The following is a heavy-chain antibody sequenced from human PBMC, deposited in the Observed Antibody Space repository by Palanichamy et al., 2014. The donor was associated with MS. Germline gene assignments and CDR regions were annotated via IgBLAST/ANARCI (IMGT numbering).Heavy chain of an antibody. J-gene: IGHJ4*02. V-gene: IGHV3-21*01. CDR2: IDSRSNYI. D-gene: IGHD6-19*01. CDR3: VPGSVFDY. Sequence: EVQLVESGGGLVKPGESLRLSCAASGFTFSSQTMNWVRQAPGKGLEWVSSIDSRSNYIDYARSVKGRFTISRDNAENSLYLQMNSLTAEDTAMYYCVPGSVFDYWGPGTLVTVSS. CDR1: GFTFSSQT.